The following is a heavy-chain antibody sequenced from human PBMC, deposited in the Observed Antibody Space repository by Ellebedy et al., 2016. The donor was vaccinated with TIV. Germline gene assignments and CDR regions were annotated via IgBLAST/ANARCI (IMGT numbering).Heavy chain of an antibody. D-gene: IGHD1-1*01. CDR2: INPNSGGT. CDR1: GYTFTSYY. CDR3: AASGTTGTTLDY. J-gene: IGHJ4*02. V-gene: IGHV1-2*04. Sequence: ASVKVSCKASGYTFTSYYMHWVRQVPGQGLEWMGWINPNSGGTKYAQNFQGWVTMTRDTSISTAYMELSRLRSDDTAVYYCAASGTTGTTLDYWGQGTLVTVSS.